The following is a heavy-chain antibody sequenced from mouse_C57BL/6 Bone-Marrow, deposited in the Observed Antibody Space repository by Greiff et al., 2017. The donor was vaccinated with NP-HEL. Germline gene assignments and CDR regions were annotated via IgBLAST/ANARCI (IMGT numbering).Heavy chain of an antibody. CDR2: INPSTGGT. V-gene: IGHV1-42*01. CDR1: GYSFTGNY. Sequence: EVQLQQSGPELVKPGASVKISCKASGYSFTGNYMNWVKQSPEKSLEWIGEINPSTGGTTYNQKFKAKATLTVDKSSSTAYMQLKSLTSEDSAVYYCARPMITTRGYYYAMDYWGQGTSVTVSS. J-gene: IGHJ4*01. CDR3: ARPMITTRGYYYAMDY. D-gene: IGHD2-4*01.